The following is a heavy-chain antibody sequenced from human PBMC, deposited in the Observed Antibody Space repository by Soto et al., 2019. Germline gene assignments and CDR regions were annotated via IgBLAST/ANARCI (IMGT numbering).Heavy chain of an antibody. D-gene: IGHD3-10*01. CDR3: ARVYGAFHRFDY. J-gene: IGHJ4*02. V-gene: IGHV4-31*03. Sequence: QVQLQESGPGLVKPSQTLSLTCTVSGGSISSGGYYWSWIRQHPGKGLEWIGYIYYSGSTYYNPYLKGRVTISVDTSKNQFSLKLSSVTAADTAVYYCARVYGAFHRFDYWGQGTLVTVSS. CDR1: GGSISSGGYY. CDR2: IYYSGST.